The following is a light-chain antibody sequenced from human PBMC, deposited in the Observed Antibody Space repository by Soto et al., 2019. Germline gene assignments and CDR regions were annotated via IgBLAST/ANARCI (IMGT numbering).Light chain of an antibody. Sequence: QSVLTQPASVSGSPGQSITISCTGTSSDVGTYDLVSWYQQHPGKAPKLMIYEVTKRPSGVSNRFSGSKSGNEASLTISGLQAEDEADYHCCSYAGSSSWVFGGGTKVTVL. J-gene: IGLJ3*02. CDR3: CSYAGSSSWV. CDR2: EVT. CDR1: SSDVGTYDL. V-gene: IGLV2-23*02.